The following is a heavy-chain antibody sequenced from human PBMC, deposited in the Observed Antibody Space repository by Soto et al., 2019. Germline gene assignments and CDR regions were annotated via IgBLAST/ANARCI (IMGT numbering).Heavy chain of an antibody. V-gene: IGHV3-53*01. CDR2: IYSGGST. J-gene: IGHJ5*02. Sequence: GGSLRLSCAASGFTVSSNYMSWVRQAPGKGLEWVSVIYSGGSTYYADSVKGRFTISRDNSKNTLYLQMNSLRAEDTAVYYCARITPQYSSSWDWFDPWGQGTLVTVSS. CDR3: ARITPQYSSSWDWFDP. D-gene: IGHD6-13*01. CDR1: GFTVSSNY.